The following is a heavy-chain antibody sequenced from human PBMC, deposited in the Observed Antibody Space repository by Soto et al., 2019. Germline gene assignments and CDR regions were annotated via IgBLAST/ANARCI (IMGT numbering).Heavy chain of an antibody. CDR3: ARDMADYGYYVRYYSYYMDV. J-gene: IGHJ6*03. CDR2: INPSGGST. Sequence: QVQLVQSGAEVKKPGASVKVSCKASGYTFTSYYMHWVRQAPGQGLEWMGIINPSGGSTSYAQKLPGRVSMTRDKSTSTVYMELCSLRSEDMPVYYCARDMADYGYYVRYYSYYMDVWGKGTTVTVSS. CDR1: GYTFTSYY. V-gene: IGHV1-46*03. D-gene: IGHD4-17*01.